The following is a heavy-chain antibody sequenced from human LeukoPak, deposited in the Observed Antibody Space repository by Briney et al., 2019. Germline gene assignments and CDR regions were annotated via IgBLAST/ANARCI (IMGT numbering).Heavy chain of an antibody. CDR1: GYTFTGYY. J-gene: IGHJ5*02. CDR3: ASSIWFGEWRLNWFDP. CDR2: INPNSGGT. V-gene: IGHV1-2*06. Sequence: ASVKVSCKASGYTFTGYYMHWVRQAPGQGLEWMGRINPNSGGTNYAQKFQGRVTMTRDTSISTAYMELSRLRSDDTAVYYCASSIWFGEWRLNWFDPWGQGTLVTVSS. D-gene: IGHD3-10*01.